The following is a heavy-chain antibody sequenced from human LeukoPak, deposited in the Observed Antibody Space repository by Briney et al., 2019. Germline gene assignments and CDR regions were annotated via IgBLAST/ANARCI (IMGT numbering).Heavy chain of an antibody. CDR1: GYTFTSYY. D-gene: IGHD1-7*01. CDR2: INPSGGST. V-gene: IGHV1-46*01. CDR3: VRSVNYYFEF. J-gene: IGHJ4*02. Sequence: ASVKVSCKASGYTFTSYYMHWVRQALAQGLEWMGIINPSGGSTSYAQKFQGRVTMTRDTSTSTVYMELSSLRSEDTAVYSCVRSVNYYFEFWGQGTLVTVSS.